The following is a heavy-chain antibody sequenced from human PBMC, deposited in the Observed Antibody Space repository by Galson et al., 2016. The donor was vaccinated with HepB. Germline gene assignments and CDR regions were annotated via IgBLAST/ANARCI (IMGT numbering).Heavy chain of an antibody. CDR1: GFTFSSYG. CDR2: IWYDGSNK. CDR3: AREDSTLAAASFDY. Sequence: SLRLSCAASGFTFSSYGMHWVRQAPGKGLEWVACIWYDGSNKYYASSVKGRFTISRDNSKNTLYLQMNSLRAEVTALYYCAREDSTLAAASFDYWGQGTLVTVSS. J-gene: IGHJ4*02. D-gene: IGHD6-13*01. V-gene: IGHV3-33*01.